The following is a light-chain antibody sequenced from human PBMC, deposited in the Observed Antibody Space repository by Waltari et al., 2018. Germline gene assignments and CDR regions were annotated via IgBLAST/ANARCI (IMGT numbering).Light chain of an antibody. Sequence: DIVTTQSPATLSVSPGERATLACRTSQGVNSNLAWYQQKPGQAPRLLVFGASTRATGIPARFTGSGSGTEFTLTISSLQSEDFAIYYCQQYSTWPPWTFGQGTKVDIK. CDR3: QQYSTWPPWT. V-gene: IGKV3-15*01. CDR2: GAS. J-gene: IGKJ1*01. CDR1: QGVNSN.